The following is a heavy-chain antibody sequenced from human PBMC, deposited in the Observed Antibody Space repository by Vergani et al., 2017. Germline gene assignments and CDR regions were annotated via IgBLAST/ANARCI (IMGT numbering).Heavy chain of an antibody. D-gene: IGHD3/OR15-3a*01. CDR1: GLTFSDSA. J-gene: IGHJ6*04. V-gene: IGHV3-73*01. CDR2: IRDKAYNYAT. CDR3: FYDFWAGYDSGDV. Sequence: EVRLLESGGGLVQPGESLKLSCATSGLTFSDSAIHWVRQTSGKGLEWIGRIRDKAYNYATVYAVSVKGRFTISRDDSKKTAYLQMNGLTTEDTAVYYCFYDFWAGYDSGDVWGKGTTVTVSS.